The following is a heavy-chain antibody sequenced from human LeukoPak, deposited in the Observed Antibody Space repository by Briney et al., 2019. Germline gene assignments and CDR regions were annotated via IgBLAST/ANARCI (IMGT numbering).Heavy chain of an antibody. CDR3: ARSLDSSSYYYYYGMDV. CDR1: GYTFTSYD. CDR2: MNPNSGNT. Sequence: ASVKVSYKASGYTFTSYDINWVRQATGRGLEWMGWMNPNSGNTGYAQKFQGRVTMTRNTSISTACMELSSLRSEDTAVYYCARSLDSSSYYYYYGMDVWGQGTTVTVSS. D-gene: IGHD6-6*01. V-gene: IGHV1-8*01. J-gene: IGHJ6*02.